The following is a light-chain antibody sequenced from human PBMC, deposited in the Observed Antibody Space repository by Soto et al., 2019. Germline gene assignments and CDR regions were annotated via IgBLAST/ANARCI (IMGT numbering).Light chain of an antibody. CDR2: DAS. V-gene: IGKV1-5*01. Sequence: DIQMTQSPSTLSASVGDRVTITCRASQSISSWLAWYQQKPGKAPKLLIYDASSLESGVPSRFSGSGSGTEFTLPISCLQPDDFATYYCQQYNSPYTFGQGTKLEIK. CDR3: QQYNSPYT. CDR1: QSISSW. J-gene: IGKJ2*01.